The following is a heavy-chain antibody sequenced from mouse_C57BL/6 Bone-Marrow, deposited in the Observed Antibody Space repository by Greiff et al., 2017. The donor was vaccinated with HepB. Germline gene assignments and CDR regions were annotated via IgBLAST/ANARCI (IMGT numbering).Heavy chain of an antibody. J-gene: IGHJ2*01. CDR1: GYTFTSYW. CDR3: AIRRCYDPYYFDY. V-gene: IGHV1-74*01. D-gene: IGHD2-12*01. CDR2: IHPSDSDT. Sequence: QVQLQQPGAELVKPGASVKVSCKASGYTFTSYWMHWVKQRPGQGLEWIGRIHPSDSDTNYNQKFKGKATLTVDKSSSAAYMQLSSLTSEDSAVYYCAIRRCYDPYYFDYWGQGTTLTGSS.